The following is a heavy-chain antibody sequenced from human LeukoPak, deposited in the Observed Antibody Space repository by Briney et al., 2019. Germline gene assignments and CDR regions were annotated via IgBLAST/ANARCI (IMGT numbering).Heavy chain of an antibody. CDR3: AKIDVGATMTGFDY. CDR1: GFTFSSYG. D-gene: IGHD1-26*01. V-gene: IGHV3-30*18. CDR2: ISYDGSNK. Sequence: GGSLRLSCAASGFTFSSYGMHWVRQAPGKGLEWVAVISYDGSNKYYADSVKGQFTISRDNSKNTLYLQMNSLRAEDTAVYYCAKIDVGATMTGFDYWGQGTLVTVSS. J-gene: IGHJ4*02.